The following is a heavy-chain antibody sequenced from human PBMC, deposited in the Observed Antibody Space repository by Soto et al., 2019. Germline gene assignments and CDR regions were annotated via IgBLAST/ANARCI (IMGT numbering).Heavy chain of an antibody. CDR3: AGNTEKGY. CDR2: INSDGSST. J-gene: IGHJ4*02. D-gene: IGHD2-2*02. Sequence: SGFTFSSYWMHWVRQAPGKGLVWVSRINSDGSSTSYADSVKGRFTSSRDNSKNTLYLQMNSLRVEDSGVYYCAGNTEKGYWGQGTLVTVSS. CDR1: GFTFSSYW. V-gene: IGHV3-74*01.